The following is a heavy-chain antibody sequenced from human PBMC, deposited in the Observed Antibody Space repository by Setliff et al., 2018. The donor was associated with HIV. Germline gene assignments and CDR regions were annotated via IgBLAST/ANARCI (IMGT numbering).Heavy chain of an antibody. CDR1: GFIFTSHN. CDR2: ISNSGSYI. Sequence: GSLRLSCVASGFIFTSHNMNWVRQAPGQGLEWVSSISNSGSYISYADSVKGRFTISRDNAKNLLYLQMNSLRAEDTAVYYCARDKGPNLLDYWGQGTLVTVSS. J-gene: IGHJ4*02. CDR3: ARDKGPNLLDY. V-gene: IGHV3-21*06. D-gene: IGHD2-8*01.